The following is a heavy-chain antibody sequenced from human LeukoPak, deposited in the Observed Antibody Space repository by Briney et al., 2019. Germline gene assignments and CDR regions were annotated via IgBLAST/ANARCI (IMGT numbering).Heavy chain of an antibody. D-gene: IGHD5-18*01. V-gene: IGHV1-3*01. J-gene: IGHJ4*02. CDR1: GYTFTSYG. Sequence: APVKVSCKASGYTFTSYGISWVRQAPGQRLEWMGWINAGNGNTKYSQKFQGRVTITRDTSASTAYMELSSLRSEDTAVYYCARSPGTQWIQLWFDYWGQGTLVTVSS. CDR2: INAGNGNT. CDR3: ARSPGTQWIQLWFDY.